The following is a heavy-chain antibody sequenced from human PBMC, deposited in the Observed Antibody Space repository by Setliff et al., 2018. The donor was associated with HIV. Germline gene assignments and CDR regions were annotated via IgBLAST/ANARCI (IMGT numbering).Heavy chain of an antibody. CDR3: TRDQPRYDNFWSGPDAFDI. Sequence: GGSLRLSCTASGFTFGDYAMSWVRQAPGKGLEWVGFIRSKAYGGTTEYAASVKGRFTISRDESKSIAYLQMNSLKTEDTAVYYCTRDQPRYDNFWSGPDAFDIWGQGTMVTVSS. CDR1: GFTFGDYA. D-gene: IGHD3-3*01. CDR2: IRSKAYGGTT. V-gene: IGHV3-49*04. J-gene: IGHJ3*02.